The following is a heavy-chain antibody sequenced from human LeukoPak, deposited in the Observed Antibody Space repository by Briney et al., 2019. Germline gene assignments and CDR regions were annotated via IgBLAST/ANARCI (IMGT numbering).Heavy chain of an antibody. Sequence: PGRSLRLSCAASGFTFSSYGMHWVRQAPGKGLEWVAVISYDGSNKYYADSVKGRFTISRDNSKNTLYLQMNSLRAEDTAVYYCAKDPIPNYYDSSGYYYELRYFDYWGQGTLVTVSS. D-gene: IGHD3-22*01. CDR1: GFTFSSYG. V-gene: IGHV3-30*18. CDR3: AKDPIPNYYDSSGYYYELRYFDY. J-gene: IGHJ4*02. CDR2: ISYDGSNK.